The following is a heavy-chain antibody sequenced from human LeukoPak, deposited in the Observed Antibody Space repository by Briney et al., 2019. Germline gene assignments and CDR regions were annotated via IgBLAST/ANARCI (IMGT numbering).Heavy chain of an antibody. CDR1: GFTFSDYY. J-gene: IGHJ4*02. V-gene: IGHV3-23*01. CDR2: ISGSGGST. Sequence: GGSLRLSCAASGFTFSDYYTSWIRQAPGKGLEWVSAISGSGGSTYYADSVKGRFTISRDNSKNTLYLQMNSLRAEDTAVYYCAKDPPLWFGESHYFDYWGQGTLVTVSS. D-gene: IGHD3-10*01. CDR3: AKDPPLWFGESHYFDY.